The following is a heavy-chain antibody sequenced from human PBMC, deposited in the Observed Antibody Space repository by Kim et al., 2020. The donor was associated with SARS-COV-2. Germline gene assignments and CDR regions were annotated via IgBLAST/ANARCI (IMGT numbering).Heavy chain of an antibody. Sequence: GGSLRLSCAASGFTVSSSYMSWVRQAPGQGLEWVSVIFTGGHPFLADSVKGRFTISRDNSKNTLYLQMNSLRAEDTAVYYCARDQFTISSYGLDVWGQG. J-gene: IGHJ6*02. D-gene: IGHD3-3*01. V-gene: IGHV3-53*01. CDR1: GFTVSSSY. CDR2: IFTGGHP. CDR3: ARDQFTISSYGLDV.